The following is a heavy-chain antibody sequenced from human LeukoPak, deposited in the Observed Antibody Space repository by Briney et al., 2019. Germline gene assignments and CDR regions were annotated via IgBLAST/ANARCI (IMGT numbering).Heavy chain of an antibody. CDR1: GGTFSSYA. Sequence: SVKVSCKASGGTFSSYAISWVRQAPGQGLEWMVRIIPIFGTANYAQKFQGRVTITTDESTSTAYMELSSLRSEDTAVYYCASCSYDSSGYYYLSYFDYWGQGTLVTVSS. CDR2: IIPIFGTA. D-gene: IGHD3-22*01. CDR3: ASCSYDSSGYYYLSYFDY. V-gene: IGHV1-69*05. J-gene: IGHJ4*02.